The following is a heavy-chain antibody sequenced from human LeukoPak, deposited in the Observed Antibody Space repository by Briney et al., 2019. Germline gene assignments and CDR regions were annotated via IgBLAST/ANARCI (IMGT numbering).Heavy chain of an antibody. Sequence: SETLSLTCAVYGGSFSGYYWSWIRQPPGKGLEWIGSIYHSGSTYYNPSLKSRVTISVDTSKNQFSLKLSSVTAADTPVYYCARGFVGDGYNSPWGQGTLVTVSS. CDR3: ARGFVGDGYNSP. D-gene: IGHD5-24*01. CDR1: GGSFSGYY. V-gene: IGHV4-34*01. J-gene: IGHJ5*02. CDR2: IYHSGST.